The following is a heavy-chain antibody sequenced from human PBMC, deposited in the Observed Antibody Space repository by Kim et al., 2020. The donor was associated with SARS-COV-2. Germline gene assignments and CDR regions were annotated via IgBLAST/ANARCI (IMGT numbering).Heavy chain of an antibody. CDR3: GRGGSGANSPSYS. CDR2: INSDGSST. J-gene: IGHJ4*02. V-gene: IGHV3-74*03. Sequence: GGSLRLSCAASGFSFSNYWMHWVRQAPGKGLVWVSRINSDGSSTMYADSVKGRFTISRDNAENTLYLQMNSLRAEDTAVYYCGRGGSGANSPSYSWGQGTLVTVSS. CDR1: GFSFSNYW. D-gene: IGHD2-2*01.